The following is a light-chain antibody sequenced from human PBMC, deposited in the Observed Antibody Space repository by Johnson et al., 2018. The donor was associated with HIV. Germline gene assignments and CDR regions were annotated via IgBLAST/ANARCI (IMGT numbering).Light chain of an antibody. J-gene: IGLJ1*01. CDR1: SSNIANIY. Sequence: QSVLTQPPSVSAAPGQKVTISCSGSSSNIANIYVSWYQQLPGTAPKLLIYDNNKRPSGIPDRFSGSKSGTSATLGITGLQTGDEADYYCGTWDSSPGAGPIFGTGTKVTVL. CDR2: DNN. CDR3: GTWDSSPGAGPI. V-gene: IGLV1-51*01.